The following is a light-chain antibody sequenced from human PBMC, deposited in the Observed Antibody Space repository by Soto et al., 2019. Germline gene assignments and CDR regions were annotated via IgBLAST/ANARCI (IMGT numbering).Light chain of an antibody. J-gene: IGKJ1*01. CDR3: QQYDSVLGT. CDR2: DAS. V-gene: IGKV1-5*01. Sequence: DLQLTKSPATLSPSAAYRVTITCRARQSISHWLAWYQKKPGKAHKFLIYDASSLESGVPSRFSGSGSGTEFTLTISSLQPDDFATYYCQQYDSVLGTFGPGTKVDI. CDR1: QSISHW.